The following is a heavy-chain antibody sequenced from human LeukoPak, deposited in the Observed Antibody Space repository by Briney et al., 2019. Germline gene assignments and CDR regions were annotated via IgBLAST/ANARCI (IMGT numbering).Heavy chain of an antibody. CDR2: IYYSGST. Sequence: SETLSLTCTVSGGSISSYYWSWIRQPPGKGLEWIGYIYYSGSTNYNPSLKSRVTISVDTSKNQFSLKLSSATAADTAVYYCAGEYYDILTGYGSLDYWGQGTLVTVSS. D-gene: IGHD3-9*01. CDR3: AGEYYDILTGYGSLDY. J-gene: IGHJ4*02. V-gene: IGHV4-59*12. CDR1: GGSISSYY.